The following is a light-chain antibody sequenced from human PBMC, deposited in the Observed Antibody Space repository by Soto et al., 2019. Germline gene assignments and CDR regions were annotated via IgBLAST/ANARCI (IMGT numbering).Light chain of an antibody. V-gene: IGLV1-51*01. CDR1: SSNIGNNY. Sequence: QSALTQPPSVSAAPGQKVTISCSGSSSNIGNNYVSWYQQLPGTAPKLLIYDNNKRPSGIPDRFSGSKSGTSATLGITGLQTGDEADYYCGTWDDSLSAHVVFGGGTKVTVL. CDR2: DNN. J-gene: IGLJ2*01. CDR3: GTWDDSLSAHVV.